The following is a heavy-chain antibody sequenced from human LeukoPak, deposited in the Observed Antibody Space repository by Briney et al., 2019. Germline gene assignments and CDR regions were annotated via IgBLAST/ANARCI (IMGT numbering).Heavy chain of an antibody. CDR1: GFTFSSYG. CDR2: IRFDGSDK. Sequence: GGSLRLSCAASGFTFSSYGMHWVRQAPGKGLEWVAFIRFDGSDKYYADSVKGRFTISRDNAKNSLYLQMNSLRAEDTAVYYCARAPWPDYYDSSGYPGDYYYYMDVWGKGTTVTVSS. J-gene: IGHJ6*03. CDR3: ARAPWPDYYDSSGYPGDYYYYMDV. D-gene: IGHD3-22*01. V-gene: IGHV3-30*02.